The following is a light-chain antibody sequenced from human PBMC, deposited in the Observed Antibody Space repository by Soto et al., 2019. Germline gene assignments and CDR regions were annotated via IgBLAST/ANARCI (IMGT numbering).Light chain of an antibody. Sequence: QSVLTQPPSASGTPGQRVTISCSGSSSNIGRNYVTWYQQVPGTAPKLLIYSTNQRPSGVPDRFSGSKSGTSASLAISGLQSEDEGDYPCATLDGSVAGVVFGGGTKLTVL. CDR2: STN. CDR1: SSNIGRNY. J-gene: IGLJ2*01. V-gene: IGLV1-44*01. CDR3: ATLDGSVAGVV.